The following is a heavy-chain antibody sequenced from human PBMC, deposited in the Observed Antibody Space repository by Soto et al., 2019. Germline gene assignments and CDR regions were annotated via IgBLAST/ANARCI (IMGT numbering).Heavy chain of an antibody. D-gene: IGHD2-21*02. V-gene: IGHV3-53*01. J-gene: IGHJ4*02. CDR3: ARARGGLSVVTATYFDY. CDR2: IYSGGST. Sequence: GGSLRLSCAASGFTVSSNYMTWVRQAPGKGLEWVSLIYSGGSTYYANSVKGRFTISRDNSKNTLYLQMNSLRAEDTAVYYCARARGGLSVVTATYFDYRGQRTLVTVSS. CDR1: GFTVSSNY.